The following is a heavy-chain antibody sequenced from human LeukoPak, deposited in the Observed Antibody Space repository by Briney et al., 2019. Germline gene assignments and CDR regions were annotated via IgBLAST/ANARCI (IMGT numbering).Heavy chain of an antibody. CDR3: TRLQIAVAGPNWFDP. Sequence: GGSLRLSCAASKFTFSSYWMSWVRQAPGKGLEWVANIKQDGSVQFYMDSLKGRFSVSRDNAKNSLYLQMNGLRVEDTAVYYCTRLQIAVAGPNWFDPWGQGTLVTVSS. CDR2: IKQDGSVQ. CDR1: KFTFSSYW. V-gene: IGHV3-7*01. J-gene: IGHJ5*02. D-gene: IGHD6-19*01.